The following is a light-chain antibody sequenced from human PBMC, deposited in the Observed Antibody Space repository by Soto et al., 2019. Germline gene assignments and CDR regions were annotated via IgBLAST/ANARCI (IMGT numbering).Light chain of an antibody. CDR1: SSNIGSNT. J-gene: IGLJ2*01. CDR3: AAWDGSLNVVL. V-gene: IGLV1-44*01. Sequence: QSVLTQPPSASGTPGQRVTISRSGSSSNIGSNTVNWYQQLPGSAPKLLMYSTNQRPSGVPDRFSGSKSGTSASLAISGLQSEDEPDYYCAAWDGSLNVVLFGGGTKLTVL. CDR2: STN.